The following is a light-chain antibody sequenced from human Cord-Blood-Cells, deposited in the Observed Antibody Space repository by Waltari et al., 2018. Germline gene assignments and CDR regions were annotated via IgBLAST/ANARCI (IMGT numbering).Light chain of an antibody. CDR1: TLGDKY. CDR3: QAWDSSTAYV. Sequence: SYELTQPPSVSVSPGQTASITCPGATLGDKYACWYQQKPGQSPVLVIYQVSMRPSGIPERFSGSNSGNTATLTISGTQARDEADYYCQAWDSSTAYVFGTGTKVTVL. J-gene: IGLJ1*01. CDR2: QVS. V-gene: IGLV3-1*01.